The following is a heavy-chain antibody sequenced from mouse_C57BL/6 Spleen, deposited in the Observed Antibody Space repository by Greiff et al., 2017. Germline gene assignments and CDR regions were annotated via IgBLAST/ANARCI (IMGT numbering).Heavy chain of an antibody. V-gene: IGHV1-15*01. CDR1: GYTFTDYE. J-gene: IGHJ3*01. D-gene: IGHD2-13*01. Sequence: QVQLKQSGAELVRPGASVTLSCKASGYTFTDYEMHWVKQTPVHGLEWIGAIDPETGGTAYNQKFQGKAILTADKSSSTAYMELRSLTSEDSAVYYWTRSGGDYVAWFGYWGQGTLVTVSA. CDR3: TRSGGDYVAWFGY. CDR2: IDPETGGT.